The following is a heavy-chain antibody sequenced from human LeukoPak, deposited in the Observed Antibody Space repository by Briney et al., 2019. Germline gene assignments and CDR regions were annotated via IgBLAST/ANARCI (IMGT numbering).Heavy chain of an antibody. Sequence: GGSLRLSCAASGFTFSSYSMNWVRQAPGKGLEWVSYISSSGSNTYYADSVKGRFTISRDNAKNSLYLQMNSLRAEDTAVYYCASWNDFWTGYYIDYWGQGTLVTVSS. CDR1: GFTFSSYS. CDR2: ISSSGSNT. D-gene: IGHD3/OR15-3a*01. CDR3: ASWNDFWTGYYIDY. J-gene: IGHJ4*02. V-gene: IGHV3-48*04.